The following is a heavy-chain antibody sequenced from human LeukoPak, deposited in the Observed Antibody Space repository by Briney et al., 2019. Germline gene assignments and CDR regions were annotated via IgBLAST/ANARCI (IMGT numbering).Heavy chain of an antibody. CDR1: GFTFSSYE. CDR2: ITTTDTTK. CDR3: ARGGFVFDI. Sequence: PGGSLTLSCAASGFTFSSYEMNWVRQGPGKGLEWISYITTTDTTKYYTDSVKGRFTISRDNAKNSLYLQMHSLRAEDTAVYYCARGGFVFDIWGQGTVVTVSS. D-gene: IGHD3-10*01. V-gene: IGHV3-48*03. J-gene: IGHJ3*02.